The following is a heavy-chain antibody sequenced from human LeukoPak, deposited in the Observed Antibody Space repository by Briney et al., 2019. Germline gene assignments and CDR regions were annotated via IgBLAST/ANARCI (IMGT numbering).Heavy chain of an antibody. J-gene: IGHJ4*02. CDR3: AKDGGTSCYFDY. V-gene: IGHV3-21*01. D-gene: IGHD2-2*01. CDR2: ISSSSVYI. Sequence: PGGSLRLSCAASGFTFSSYSMNWVRQAPGKGLEWVSSISSSSVYICYADSVRGRFTISRDNAKNSLYLQMNSLRAEDTAVYYCAKDGGTSCYFDYWGREPWSPSPQ. CDR1: GFTFSSYS.